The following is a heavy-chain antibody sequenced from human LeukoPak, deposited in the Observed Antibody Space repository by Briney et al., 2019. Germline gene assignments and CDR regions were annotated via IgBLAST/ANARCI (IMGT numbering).Heavy chain of an antibody. J-gene: IGHJ4*02. CDR3: ARSFDYDSPIDY. CDR2: INPNSGGT. V-gene: IGHV1-2*02. CDR1: GYTFTGYY. D-gene: IGHD5-12*01. Sequence: GASVKVSCKASGYTFTGYYMHWVRQAPGQGLEWMGRINPNSGGTNYAQKFQGRVTMTRDTSISTAYMELSRLRSDDTAVYYCARSFDYDSPIDYWGQGTLVTVSS.